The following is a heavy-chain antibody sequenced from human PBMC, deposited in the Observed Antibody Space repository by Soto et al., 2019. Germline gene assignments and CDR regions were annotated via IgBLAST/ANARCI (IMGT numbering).Heavy chain of an antibody. CDR3: ARELNTESSAYYSFAF. V-gene: IGHV1-18*01. D-gene: IGHD3-22*01. CDR1: GYTFTAYG. CDR2: VSTNDDRT. Sequence: GGLVKVSCKTSGYTFTAYGLAWLRQAPGQRPEWMGWVSTNDDRTNYARKFQGRVTMTTDRSTTTTSMGLRSLGTDDTAVYYCARELNTESSAYYSFAFWGQGTLVTVSS. J-gene: IGHJ4*02.